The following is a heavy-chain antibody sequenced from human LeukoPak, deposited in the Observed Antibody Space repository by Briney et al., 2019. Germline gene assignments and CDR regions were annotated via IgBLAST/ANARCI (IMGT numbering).Heavy chain of an antibody. Sequence: SETLSLTCTVSGGSGSSYYWSWIRQPAGKGLEWIGRLDINGNTNYNPSLKSRVTMSVDTSKNQFSLKLSSVTAADTALYYCAKYYDFWSGYLDIWGQGTMVTVSS. CDR2: LDINGNT. CDR1: GGSGSSYY. J-gene: IGHJ3*02. V-gene: IGHV4-4*07. D-gene: IGHD3-3*01. CDR3: AKYYDFWSGYLDI.